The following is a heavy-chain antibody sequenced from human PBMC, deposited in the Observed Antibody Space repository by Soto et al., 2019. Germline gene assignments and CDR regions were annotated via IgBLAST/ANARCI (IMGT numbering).Heavy chain of an antibody. CDR1: GYSFSTYW. CDR2: IYPGDSDT. V-gene: IGHV5-51*01. Sequence: GDSLNISCQASGYSFSTYWIGWVRHMPGKGLEWVGIIYPGDSDTIYSPSFQGQVTISADQSSSTTYLQWTSLKTSDTAIYYCARQHGVDPANGWLDQSGQGTRVTV. D-gene: IGHD4-17*01. J-gene: IGHJ5*02. CDR3: ARQHGVDPANGWLDQ.